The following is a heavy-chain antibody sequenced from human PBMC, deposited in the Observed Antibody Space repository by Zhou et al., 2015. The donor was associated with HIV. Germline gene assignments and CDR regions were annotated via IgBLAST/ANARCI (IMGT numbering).Heavy chain of an antibody. CDR1: GGTFSSYA. V-gene: IGHV1-69*06. Sequence: LMQSGTEVTKPGSSVKVSCKASGGTFSSYAISWVRQAPGQGLEWMGGIIPIFGTANYAQKFQGRVTITADKSTSTAYMELSSLRSDDTATYFCARDDSSGYHSFDYWGQGTLVTVS. D-gene: IGHD3-22*01. J-gene: IGHJ4*02. CDR2: IIPIFGTA. CDR3: ARDDSSGYHSFDY.